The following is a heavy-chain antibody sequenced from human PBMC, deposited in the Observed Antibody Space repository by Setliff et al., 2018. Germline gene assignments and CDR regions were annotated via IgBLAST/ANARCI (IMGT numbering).Heavy chain of an antibody. V-gene: IGHV3-48*04. CDR2: ISSSSSTI. J-gene: IGHJ5*02. CDR1: GFTFSSYS. Sequence: PGGSLRLSCAASGFTFSSYSMNWVRQAPGKGLEWVSYISSSSSTIYYADSVKGRFTVSRDNAMDTLFLQMNGLTTDDTAKYFCAKDRWGYADPWGQGTLVTVSS. D-gene: IGHD2-2*01. CDR3: AKDRWGYADP.